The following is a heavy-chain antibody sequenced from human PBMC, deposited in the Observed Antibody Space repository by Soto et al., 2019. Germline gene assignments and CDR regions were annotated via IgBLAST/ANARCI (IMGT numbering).Heavy chain of an antibody. CDR2: IWYDGSNK. CDR3: ARSFDDFWSGRSPYGMDV. Sequence: PGGSLRLSCAASGFTFSSYGMHWVRQAPGKGLEWVAVIWYDGSNKYYADSVKGRFTISRDNSKNTLYLQMNSLRAEDTAVYYCARSFDDFWSGRSPYGMDVWGQGTTVTVSS. D-gene: IGHD3-3*01. CDR1: GFTFSSYG. V-gene: IGHV3-33*01. J-gene: IGHJ6*02.